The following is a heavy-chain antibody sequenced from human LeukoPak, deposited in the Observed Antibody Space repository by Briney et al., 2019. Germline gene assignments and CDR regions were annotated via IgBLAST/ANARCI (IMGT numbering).Heavy chain of an antibody. CDR3: ARDRSLVDGDYGVWFDA. J-gene: IGHJ5*02. CDR1: GFTLSTYT. D-gene: IGHD4-17*01. CDR2: ISSTSTTK. V-gene: IGHV3-48*04. Sequence: GGSLRLFCTASGFTLSTYTMNWVRQAPGKGLEWVSYISSTSTTKYYADSVKGRFTISRDNSKNSLDLQMNRLTAEDTAVYYCARDRSLVDGDYGVWFDAWGQGSLVTVSS.